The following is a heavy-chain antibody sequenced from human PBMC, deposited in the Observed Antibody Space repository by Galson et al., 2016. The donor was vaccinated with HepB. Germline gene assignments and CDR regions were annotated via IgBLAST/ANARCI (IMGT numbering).Heavy chain of an antibody. V-gene: IGHV3-7*04. CDR3: ARDSGRREDV. CDR1: GFTISSHW. J-gene: IGHJ6*02. Sequence: SLRLSCAASGFTISSHWMTWVRQAPGKGLEWVAYIKDDGSQKYYVDSVKGRFTISRDNAKNSLYLQINTLRAEDTALYYCARDSGRREDVWGQGTTVTVSS. CDR2: IKDDGSQK.